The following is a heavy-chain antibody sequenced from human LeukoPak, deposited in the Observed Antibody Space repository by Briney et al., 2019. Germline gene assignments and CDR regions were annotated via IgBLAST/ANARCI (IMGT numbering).Heavy chain of an antibody. D-gene: IGHD6-19*01. Sequence: PGGSLRLSCAASGFTFSSYWMHWVRQAPGKGLVWVSRINSDGSSTSYADSVKGRFTISRDNAKNTPYLQMNSLRAEDTAVYYCARDSAKQWPVRPDWGQGTLVTVSS. CDR1: GFTFSSYW. V-gene: IGHV3-74*01. J-gene: IGHJ4*02. CDR2: INSDGSST. CDR3: ARDSAKQWPVRPD.